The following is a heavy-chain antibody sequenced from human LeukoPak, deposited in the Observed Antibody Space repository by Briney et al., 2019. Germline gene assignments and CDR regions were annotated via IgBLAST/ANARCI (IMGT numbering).Heavy chain of an antibody. D-gene: IGHD3-22*01. J-gene: IGHJ4*02. Sequence: SETLSLTCTVSGGSISNYFWGWIRQPAGKGLEWIGRIFTSGSTDYNPSLKSRVTMSVDTSRDQFSLKLTSVTAADTAVYYCARESRTYDGSGYYHDYWGQGTLVTVSS. CDR1: GGSISNYF. CDR2: IFTSGST. CDR3: ARESRTYDGSGYYHDY. V-gene: IGHV4-4*07.